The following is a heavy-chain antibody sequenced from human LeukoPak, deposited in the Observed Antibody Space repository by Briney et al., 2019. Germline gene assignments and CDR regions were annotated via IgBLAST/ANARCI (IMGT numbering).Heavy chain of an antibody. D-gene: IGHD4-23*01. Sequence: SETLSLTCTVSGGSISSYYWSWIRQPPGKGLEWIGYIYYSGSTNYNPSLKSRVTISVDTSKNQFSLKLSSVTAADTAVYYCARGATGGNSAHFDSWGQGTLVTVSS. CDR2: IYYSGST. CDR3: ARGATGGNSAHFDS. V-gene: IGHV4-59*01. CDR1: GGSISSYY. J-gene: IGHJ4*02.